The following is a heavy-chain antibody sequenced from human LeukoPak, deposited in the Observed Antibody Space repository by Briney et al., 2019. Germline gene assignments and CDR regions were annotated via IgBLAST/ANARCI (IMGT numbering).Heavy chain of an antibody. CDR1: GGTFSSYA. CDR2: IIPIFGTA. J-gene: IGHJ4*02. CDR3: ARDRQDFWSGYYGD. D-gene: IGHD3-3*01. V-gene: IGHV1-69*01. Sequence: ASVKVSCKASGGTFSSYAISWVRQAPGQGLEWMGGIIPIFGTANYAQKFQGRVTITADESTSTAYMELSSLRSEDTAVYYCARDRQDFWSGYYGDWGQGTLVTVSS.